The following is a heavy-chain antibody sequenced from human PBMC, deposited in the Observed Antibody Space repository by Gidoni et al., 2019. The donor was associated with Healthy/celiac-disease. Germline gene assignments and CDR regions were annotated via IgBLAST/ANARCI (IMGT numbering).Heavy chain of an antibody. CDR2: INSDGSST. D-gene: IGHD2-15*01. CDR1: GSSFSRYW. Sequence: EVQLLESGGGLVQPGASLRPACAASGSSFSRYWTHWVRQAPGKGLVWVSRINSDGSSTSYADSVKGRFTISRDNAKNTLYLQMNSLRAEDTAVYYCARGPTHFDIVVVVAATHWFDPWGQGTLVTVSS. J-gene: IGHJ5*02. V-gene: IGHV3-74*01. CDR3: ARGPTHFDIVVVVAATHWFDP.